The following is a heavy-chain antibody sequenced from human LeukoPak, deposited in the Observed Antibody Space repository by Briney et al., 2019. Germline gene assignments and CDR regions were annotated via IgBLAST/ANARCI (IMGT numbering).Heavy chain of an antibody. CDR1: GFTFSSYG. CDR2: ISGSGGSI. D-gene: IGHD1-26*01. Sequence: GGTLRLSCADSGFTFSSYGMSCVRHAPGERLEWVSAISGSGGSIYYADSVKGRFTISRDNSKNTLYLQMNSLRAEDTAVYYCAKHSSYDYFDYWGQGTLVTVSS. CDR3: AKHSSYDYFDY. J-gene: IGHJ4*02. V-gene: IGHV3-23*01.